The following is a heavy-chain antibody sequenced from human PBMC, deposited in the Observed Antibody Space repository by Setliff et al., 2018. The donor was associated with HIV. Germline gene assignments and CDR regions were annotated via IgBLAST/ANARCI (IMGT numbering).Heavy chain of an antibody. CDR2: ISTYGDET. V-gene: IGHV1-18*01. D-gene: IGHD1-26*01. CDR3: ARESGSYYRDLDY. J-gene: IGHJ4*02. Sequence: ASVKVSCKPSGYTFTTYGLSWVRQAPGQGLEWMGWISTYGDETSSSQNLQGRLTMTTDTSTGTAYMELRSLRSDDTAVYYCARESGSYYRDLDYWGQGTLVTVSS. CDR1: GYTFTTYG.